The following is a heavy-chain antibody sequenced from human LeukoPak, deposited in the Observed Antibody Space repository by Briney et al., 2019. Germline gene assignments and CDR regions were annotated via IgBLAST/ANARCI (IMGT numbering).Heavy chain of an antibody. J-gene: IGHJ1*01. V-gene: IGHV1-69*13. CDR3: ARWTHGSGAGFFIH. Sequence: SVKVSCKASGGAFSNYAMNWVRQAPGQGLEWMGGINPLLGTPSYAQKFQGRVTITADESTTTAYMELSSLRSEDTAVYYCARWTHGSGAGFFIHWGQGTLVTVSS. CDR2: INPLLGTP. D-gene: IGHD3-10*01. CDR1: GGAFSNYA.